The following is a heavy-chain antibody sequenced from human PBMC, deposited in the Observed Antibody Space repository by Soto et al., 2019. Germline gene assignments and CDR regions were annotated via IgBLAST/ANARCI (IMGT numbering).Heavy chain of an antibody. CDR2: ISWNSGSI. D-gene: IGHD6-13*01. V-gene: IGHV3-9*01. CDR1: GFTVDDDA. CDR3: GKVRGTGGSSWYDDCAMDV. Sequence: GGSLRRSCASSGFTVDDDAMHWFRQAPGKGLEWGSGISWNSGSIGYADAVKGRVTISGDNANNLLYRQRNSLRAEDTALYCCGKVRGTGGSSWYDDCAMDVRGQGTKVTGS. J-gene: IGHJ6*01.